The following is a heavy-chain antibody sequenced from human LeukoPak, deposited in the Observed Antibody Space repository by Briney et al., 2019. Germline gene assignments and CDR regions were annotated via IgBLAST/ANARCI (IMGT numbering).Heavy chain of an antibody. J-gene: IGHJ6*04. CDR1: GFTFSSYA. CDR2: ILYDGSNK. D-gene: IGHD6-19*01. CDR3: AREKQWLVLDYYYGMDV. V-gene: IGHV3-30*04. Sequence: GRCLRLSWAASGFTFSSYAMHWVRHAPGKGRKWVGVILYDGSNKYYADSVEGPFTISRDNSKNPLYLQMNSLRAEDTAVYYCAREKQWLVLDYYYGMDVWGKGTTVTVSS.